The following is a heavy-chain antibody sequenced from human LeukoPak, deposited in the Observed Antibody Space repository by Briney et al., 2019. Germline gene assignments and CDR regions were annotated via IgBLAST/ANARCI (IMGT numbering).Heavy chain of an antibody. CDR2: INPSGGST. J-gene: IGHJ6*02. D-gene: IGHD1-26*01. CDR1: GYTFTSYY. V-gene: IGHV1-46*01. CDR3: ARDMSEWEWELLIRYYGMDV. Sequence: ASVKVSCKASGYTFTSYYMHWVRQAPGQGLEWMGIINPSGGSTSYAQKFQGRVTMTRDTFTSTVYMELSSLRSEDTAVYHCARDMSEWEWELLIRYYGMDVWGQGTTVTVSS.